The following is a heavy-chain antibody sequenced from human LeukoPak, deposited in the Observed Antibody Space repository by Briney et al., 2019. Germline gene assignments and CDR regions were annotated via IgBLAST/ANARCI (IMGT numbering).Heavy chain of an antibody. V-gene: IGHV4-59*08. CDR2: IYYSGNT. Sequence: SETLSLTCTVSGGSISSYYWSWIRQPPGKGLEWIGYIYYSGNTNYNPSLKSRVTISVDTSKNQFSLNLSSVTAADTAVYYCARRADTWSFDYWGRGTLVTVSS. J-gene: IGHJ4*02. D-gene: IGHD2-8*02. CDR3: ARRADTWSFDY. CDR1: GGSISSYY.